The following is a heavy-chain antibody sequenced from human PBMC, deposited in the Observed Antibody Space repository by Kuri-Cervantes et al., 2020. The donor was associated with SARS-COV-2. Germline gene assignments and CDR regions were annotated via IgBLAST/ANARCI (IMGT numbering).Heavy chain of an antibody. J-gene: IGHJ6*02. V-gene: IGHV1-46*01. D-gene: IGHD2-2*02. CDR1: GYTFTSYY. Sequence: ASVKVSCKASGYTFTSYYMHWVRQAPGQGLEWMGIINPSGGSTSYAQKFQGRVTMTRDTSTSTVYMELSSLRSEDTAVYYCATGFVVVPAAIGGDYYYGMDVWGQGTTVTVSS. CDR2: INPSGGST. CDR3: ATGFVVVPAAIGGDYYYGMDV.